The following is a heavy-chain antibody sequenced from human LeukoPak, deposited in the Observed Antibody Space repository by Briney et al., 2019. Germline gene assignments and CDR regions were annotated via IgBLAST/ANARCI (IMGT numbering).Heavy chain of an antibody. J-gene: IGHJ2*01. V-gene: IGHV4-4*07. CDR2: LYTNGTV. CDR3: ARLLGSSGYAGDWYFDL. CDR1: GASITRYY. D-gene: IGHD3-22*01. Sequence: SSETLSLTCSVSGASITRYYWTWIRQPVGKGLEWFGRLYTNGTVNYNPSLRSRVTMSRDTSRNQLSLKLTSVTAADTAVYYCARLLGSSGYAGDWYFDLWGPGALVTVSS.